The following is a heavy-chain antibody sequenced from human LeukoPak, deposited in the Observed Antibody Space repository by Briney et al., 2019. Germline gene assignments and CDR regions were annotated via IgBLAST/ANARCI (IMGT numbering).Heavy chain of an antibody. Sequence: PSETLSLTCAVYGVSFSGYYWSWIRQPPGKGLEWIGEINHSGSTNYNPSLKSRVTISVDTSKNQFSLKLSSVTAADTAVYYCARGGNWDFDYWGQGTLVTVSS. CDR3: ARGGNWDFDY. CDR1: GVSFSGYY. CDR2: INHSGST. J-gene: IGHJ4*02. D-gene: IGHD1-1*01. V-gene: IGHV4-34*01.